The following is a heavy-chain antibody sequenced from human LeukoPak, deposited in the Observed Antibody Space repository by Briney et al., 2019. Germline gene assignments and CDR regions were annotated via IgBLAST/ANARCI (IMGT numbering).Heavy chain of an antibody. D-gene: IGHD2-2*01. Sequence: PGGSLRLSCAASGFTFGSYAMSWVRQPPGKGLEWIGEINHSGSTNYNPSLKSRVTISVDTSKNQFSLKLSSVTAADTAVYYCARGQIYCSSTSCYAWYFDYWGQGTLVTVSS. V-gene: IGHV4-34*01. J-gene: IGHJ4*02. CDR2: INHSGST. CDR3: ARGQIYCSSTSCYAWYFDY. CDR1: GFTFGSYA.